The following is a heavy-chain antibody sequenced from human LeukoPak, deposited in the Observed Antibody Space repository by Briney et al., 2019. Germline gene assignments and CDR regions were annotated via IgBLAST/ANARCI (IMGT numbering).Heavy chain of an antibody. D-gene: IGHD5-18*01. CDR3: AKDRGGYSYGR. CDR2: ISASGGTT. J-gene: IGHJ4*02. CDR1: GFTFSTYA. Sequence: GGSLTLSCAASGFTFSTYAMSWVRQAPGKGLEWVSGISASGGTTYYADSVKGRFTISRDNSKNTLYLQMNRLRAEDTAVYYCAKDRGGYSYGRWGQGTLGTVSS. V-gene: IGHV3-23*01.